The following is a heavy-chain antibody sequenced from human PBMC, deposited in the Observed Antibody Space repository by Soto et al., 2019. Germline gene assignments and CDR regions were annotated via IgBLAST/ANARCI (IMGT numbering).Heavy chain of an antibody. CDR1: GGSVTSDEDY. CDR3: ATESGSTYGYFDH. J-gene: IGHJ4*02. Sequence: KPSETLSLTCTVSGGSVTSDEDYWTWIRQSPGKGLEWIGYISNSGSTGYNPSLKTRLPMSVDRSKNQFTLRLTSVTAADTAVYFCATESGSTYGYFDHWGQGTQVTVSS. CDR2: ISNSGST. D-gene: IGHD5-18*01. V-gene: IGHV4-30-4*01.